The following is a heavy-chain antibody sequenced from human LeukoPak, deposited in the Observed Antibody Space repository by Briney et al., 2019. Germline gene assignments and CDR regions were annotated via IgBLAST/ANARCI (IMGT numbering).Heavy chain of an antibody. D-gene: IGHD3-22*01. CDR3: AKAKDSSGYYFIIDY. V-gene: IGHV3-23*01. J-gene: IGHJ4*02. CDR2: VSASGAYT. CDR1: RFTFSSYA. Sequence: GGSLRLSCAASRFTFSSYAMSWVRQAPGKGLEWVSAVSASGAYTYYADSVKGRFTISRDNSKDRLYLQMNSLRADDTAVYYCAKAKDSSGYYFIIDYWGQGTLVTVSS.